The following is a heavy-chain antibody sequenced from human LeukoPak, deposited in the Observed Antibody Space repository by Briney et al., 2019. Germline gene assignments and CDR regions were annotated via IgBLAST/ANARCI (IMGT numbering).Heavy chain of an antibody. CDR1: GGSISSGSYY. CDR2: IYTSGST. J-gene: IGHJ4*02. D-gene: IGHD1-26*01. CDR3: ARVREGPWPPSGFFDFDY. V-gene: IGHV4-61*02. Sequence: PSQTLSLTCTVSGGSISSGSYYWSWIRQPAGKGLEWIGRIYTSGSTNYNPSLKSRVTISVDTSKNQFSLKLSSVTAADTAVYYCARVREGPWPPSGFFDFDYWGQGTLVTVSS.